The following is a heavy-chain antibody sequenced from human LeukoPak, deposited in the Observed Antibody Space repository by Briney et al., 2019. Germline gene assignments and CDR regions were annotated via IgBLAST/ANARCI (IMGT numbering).Heavy chain of an antibody. J-gene: IGHJ4*02. CDR1: GFTFSSYA. Sequence: GGSLRLSCAASGFTFSSYAMSWVRQAPGKGLEWVSAISGSGGSTYYADSVKGRFTISRDNSKNTLYLQMNSLRAEDTAVYYCARDDYSNYHTNFDYWGQGTLVTVSS. CDR3: ARDDYSNYHTNFDY. D-gene: IGHD4-11*01. CDR2: ISGSGGST. V-gene: IGHV3-23*01.